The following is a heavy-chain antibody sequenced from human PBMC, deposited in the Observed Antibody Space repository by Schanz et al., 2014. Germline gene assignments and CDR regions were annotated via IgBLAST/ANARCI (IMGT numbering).Heavy chain of an antibody. Sequence: QLHLQESGPGLAKPSETLSLICSVSGGSISTSSRYWGWIRQSPGKGLEWLGSLYYTGKTHYNPSLKGKVPISLDTPKNHFSLNLPSVTAADTAVYYCVRHGNYEFWHGPTPQFENWGQGTLVTVS. J-gene: IGHJ4*02. V-gene: IGHV4-39*01. D-gene: IGHD3-3*01. CDR3: VRHGNYEFWHGPTPQFEN. CDR2: LYYTGKT. CDR1: GGSISTSSRY.